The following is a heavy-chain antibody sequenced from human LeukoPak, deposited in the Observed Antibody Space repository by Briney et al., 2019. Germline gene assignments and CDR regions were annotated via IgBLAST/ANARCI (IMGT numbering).Heavy chain of an antibody. CDR1: GGTFSSYA. V-gene: IGHV1-69*05. J-gene: IGHJ4*02. CDR3: ATRLRNYGSGSYRGDY. CDR2: IIPIFGTA. Sequence: SVTVSCTASGGTFSSYAISWVRQAPGQGLEWMGGIIPIFGTANYAQKFQGRVTITTDESTSTAYMELSSLRSEDTAVYYCATRLRNYGSGSYRGDYWGQGTLVTVSS. D-gene: IGHD3-10*01.